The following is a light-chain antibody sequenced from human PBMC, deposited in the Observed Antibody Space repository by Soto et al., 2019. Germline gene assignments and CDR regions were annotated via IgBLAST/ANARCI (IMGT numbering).Light chain of an antibody. CDR2: GAS. CDR1: QSVSSN. Sequence: ETVMTQSPATLSVSPGERATLSCRASQSVSSNLAWYQQKPGQAPRLLIYGASTRATGIPARFSGSGSGTDFTLTISSLEPEDFAVYYCQQRSDWPPITFGQGTRLAIK. CDR3: QQRSDWPPIT. J-gene: IGKJ5*01. V-gene: IGKV3-15*01.